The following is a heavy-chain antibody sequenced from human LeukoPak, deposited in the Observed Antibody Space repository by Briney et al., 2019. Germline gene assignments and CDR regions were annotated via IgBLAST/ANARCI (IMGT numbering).Heavy chain of an antibody. CDR2: INPSGGST. Sequence: GASVKVSCKASGYTFTSYYMHWVRQAPGQGLEWMGIINPSGGSTSYAQKFQGRVTMTRDTSTSTVYMELSSLRSEDTAVYYCARNPTSTTYMHYYDSSATPQYYFDYWGQGTLVTVSS. CDR1: GYTFTSYY. J-gene: IGHJ4*02. CDR3: ARNPTSTTYMHYYDSSATPQYYFDY. D-gene: IGHD3-22*01. V-gene: IGHV1-46*01.